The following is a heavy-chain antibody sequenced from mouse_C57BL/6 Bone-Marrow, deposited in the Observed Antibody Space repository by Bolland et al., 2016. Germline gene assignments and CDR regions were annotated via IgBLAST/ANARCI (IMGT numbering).Heavy chain of an antibody. D-gene: IGHD3-2*02. Sequence: YYADTVKGRFTISRDNARNTLYLQMSSLKSEDTAMYYCTRGDSSGPPWFAYWDQGTLV. CDR3: TRGDSSGPPWFAY. V-gene: IGHV5-9-1*02. J-gene: IGHJ3*01.